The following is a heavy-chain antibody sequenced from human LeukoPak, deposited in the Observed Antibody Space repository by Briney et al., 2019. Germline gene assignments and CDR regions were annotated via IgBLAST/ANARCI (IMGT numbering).Heavy chain of an antibody. CDR3: ASEDGYNRVY. CDR1: GGSISSSSYY. V-gene: IGHV4-39*07. CDR2: IYASGST. Sequence: SETLSLTCTVSGGSISSSSYYWGWIRQPPGKGLEWIGRIYASGSTNYNPSLKNRVTISVDPSKNQFSLKLTSVTAADTAVYYCASEDGYNRVYWGQGTLVTVSS. D-gene: IGHD5-24*01. J-gene: IGHJ4*02.